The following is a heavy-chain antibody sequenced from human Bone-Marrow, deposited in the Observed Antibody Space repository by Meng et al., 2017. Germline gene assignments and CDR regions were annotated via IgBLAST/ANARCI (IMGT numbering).Heavy chain of an antibody. CDR2: IYHSGST. J-gene: IGHJ4*02. Sequence: QVQLQESGPGLVKPSQTPSLTSAVSGDSISSGGYSWSWIRQPPGKGLEWSGYIYHSGSTYVTPSLKSRVTVSVDRSQNQFSLNLSSVTAAETAVYDCARYSSSSLAFDFWGQGTLVTVSS. D-gene: IGHD6-6*01. CDR1: GDSISSGGYS. V-gene: IGHV4-30-4*07. CDR3: ARYSSSSLAFDF.